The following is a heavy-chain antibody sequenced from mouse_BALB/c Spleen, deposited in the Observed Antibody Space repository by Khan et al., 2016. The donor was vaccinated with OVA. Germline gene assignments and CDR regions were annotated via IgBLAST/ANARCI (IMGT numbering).Heavy chain of an antibody. Sequence: EVKLMESGGGLVKPGGSLKLSCAASGFTFSTYAMSWVRQTPERRLEWVATVKSDGDYTFYPDNVTGRFTISRDNAKNTLYLQMSSLRSEDTAMYYCARSAYGNFDYWGQGTLVTVSA. CDR3: ARSAYGNFDY. CDR1: GFTFSTYA. D-gene: IGHD2-1*01. CDR2: VKSDGDYT. V-gene: IGHV5-9-3*01. J-gene: IGHJ3*01.